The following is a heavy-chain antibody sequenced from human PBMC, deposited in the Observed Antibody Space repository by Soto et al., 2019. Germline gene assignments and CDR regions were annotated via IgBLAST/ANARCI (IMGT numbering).Heavy chain of an antibody. CDR2: IYSGGST. CDR1: GFTVSSNY. D-gene: IGHD3-10*01. Sequence: EVQLVESGGGLVQPGGSLRLSCAASGFTVSSNYMSWVRQAPGKGLEWVSVIYSGGSTYYADSVKGRFTISRHNSKNTLYLQMNSLRAEDTAVYYCARDHRPLWFGEGGPHYYYYYMDVWGKGTTVTVSS. V-gene: IGHV3-53*04. CDR3: ARDHRPLWFGEGGPHYYYYYMDV. J-gene: IGHJ6*03.